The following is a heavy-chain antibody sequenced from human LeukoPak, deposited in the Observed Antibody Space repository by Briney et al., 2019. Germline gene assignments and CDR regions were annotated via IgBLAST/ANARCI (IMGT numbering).Heavy chain of an antibody. Sequence: GASVKVSCKASGYTFTSYDINWVRQATGQGLEWMGWMNPNSGNTGYAQKFQGRVTMTRNTSISTAYMELSSLRSEDTAVYYCARVGSVAFLATRTRGRFDPWGQGTLVTASS. CDR1: GYTFTSYD. CDR3: ARVGSVAFLATRTRGRFDP. CDR2: MNPNSGNT. D-gene: IGHD1-26*01. J-gene: IGHJ5*02. V-gene: IGHV1-8*02.